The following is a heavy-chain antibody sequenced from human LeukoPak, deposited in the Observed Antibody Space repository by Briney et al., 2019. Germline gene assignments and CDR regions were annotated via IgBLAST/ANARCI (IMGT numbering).Heavy chain of an antibody. D-gene: IGHD3-22*01. CDR3: ARANYYYDSSGPSTRLGY. CDR2: IIPIFGTA. CDR1: GGTFSSYA. J-gene: IGHJ4*02. V-gene: IGHV1-69*13. Sequence: SVKVSCKASGGTFSSYAISWVRQAPGQGLEWMGGIIPIFGTANYAQKFQGRVTITADESTSTAYMELSSLRSDDTAVYYCARANYYYDSSGPSTRLGYWGQGTLVTVSS.